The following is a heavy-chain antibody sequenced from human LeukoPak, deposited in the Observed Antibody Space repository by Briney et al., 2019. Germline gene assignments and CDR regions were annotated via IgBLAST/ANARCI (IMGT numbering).Heavy chain of an antibody. J-gene: IGHJ5*02. CDR3: ARYYYGSGSYNWFDP. V-gene: IGHV4-39*01. Sequence: SETLSLTCTVSGGSISSSSFYWGWIRQPPGKGLEWIGSLYYSGNTYYNPSLKSRVTISVDTSKSQFSLKLSSVTATDTAVYYCARYYYGSGSYNWFDPWGQGTLVTVSS. CDR1: GGSISSSSFY. D-gene: IGHD3-10*01. CDR2: LYYSGNT.